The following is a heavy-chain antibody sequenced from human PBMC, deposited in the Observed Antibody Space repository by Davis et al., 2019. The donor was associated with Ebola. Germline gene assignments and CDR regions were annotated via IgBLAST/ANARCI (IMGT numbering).Heavy chain of an antibody. V-gene: IGHV1-69*13. CDR3: AKQESLYGSSDY. CDR2: IIPVFRTA. Sequence: AASVKVSCKAVGDTLTSYAMTWVRQAPGQGLEWMGGIIPVFRTANYAQKFQGRVTITADESTRTAYMELNGLRSEDTAVYYCAKQESLYGSSDYWGQGTLVTVSS. J-gene: IGHJ4*02. CDR1: GDTLTSYA. D-gene: IGHD3-22*01.